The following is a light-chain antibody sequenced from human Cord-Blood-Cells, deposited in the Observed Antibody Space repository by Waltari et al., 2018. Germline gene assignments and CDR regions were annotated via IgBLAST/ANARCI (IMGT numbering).Light chain of an antibody. Sequence: QSALTQPASVSGSPGQSITISCPGTSSAVGSYNLVSWYQQHPGKAPKLMLYEGSKRPSGVSNRFSGSKSGNTASLTISGLQAEDEADYYCCSYAGSSTLYVFGTGTKVTVL. CDR2: EGS. J-gene: IGLJ1*01. V-gene: IGLV2-23*03. CDR3: CSYAGSSTLYV. CDR1: SSAVGSYNL.